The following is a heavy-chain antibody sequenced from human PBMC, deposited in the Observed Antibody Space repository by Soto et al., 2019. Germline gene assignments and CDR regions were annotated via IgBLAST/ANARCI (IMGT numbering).Heavy chain of an antibody. CDR1: GLTFSIAW. J-gene: IGHJ3*02. CDR3: TSMNDRDAFDI. V-gene: IGHV3-15*01. D-gene: IGHD1-1*01. Sequence: EEQLVESGGGLVERGGSLRLSCAASGLTFSIAWLSWVRQAPGKGLEWVGRIKNKADGGTTDNAAPVKDRFTISRDDSKSTLYLQMNSLKTEDTAMYYCTSMNDRDAFDIWGQGTMVTVSS. CDR2: IKNKADGGTT.